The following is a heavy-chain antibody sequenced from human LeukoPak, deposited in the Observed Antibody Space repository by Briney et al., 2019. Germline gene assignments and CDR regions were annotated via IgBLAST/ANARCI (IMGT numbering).Heavy chain of an antibody. CDR2: IKQAGGGK. J-gene: IGHJ4*02. CDR1: GFTFSSYW. V-gene: IGHV3-7*05. D-gene: IGHD3-16*01. Sequence: GGSLRLSCAASGFTFSSYWMSWVRQAPGKELEWVAKIKQAGGGKNYVDSVKGRFTISRDNTNNLLYLQMNSLRDEDTAVYYCAKYFGGNFDYWGQGTLVTVSS. CDR3: AKYFGGNFDY.